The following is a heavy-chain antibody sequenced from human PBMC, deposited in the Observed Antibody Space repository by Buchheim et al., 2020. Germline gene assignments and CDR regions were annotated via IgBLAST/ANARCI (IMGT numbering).Heavy chain of an antibody. CDR1: GFTFSSYA. D-gene: IGHD6-13*01. Sequence: QVQLVQSGGGVVQPGRSLRLSCAASGFTFSSYAMHWVRQAPGKGLEWVAVILYDGSNKFYGDSVKGRFTISRDNSKNKLYLQMNSLRAEDTAVYYCARGEQLGIGYYYGMDVWGQGTT. J-gene: IGHJ6*02. CDR3: ARGEQLGIGYYYGMDV. CDR2: ILYDGSNK. V-gene: IGHV3-30-3*01.